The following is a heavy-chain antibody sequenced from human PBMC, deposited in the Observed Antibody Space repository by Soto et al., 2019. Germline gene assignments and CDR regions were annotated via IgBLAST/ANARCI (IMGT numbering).Heavy chain of an antibody. V-gene: IGHV3-21*06. D-gene: IGHD6-13*01. CDR3: ARARVYATGPLDF. Sequence: GSLRLSCAASGFTFTSYTMNWVRQAPGKGLEWVSSISSSSDYIYYADSMKGRVTISRDNAKNSLFLDMNSLTGEDTAVYYCARARVYATGPLDFWGQGTLVTVSS. J-gene: IGHJ4*02. CDR1: GFTFTSYT. CDR2: ISSSSDYI.